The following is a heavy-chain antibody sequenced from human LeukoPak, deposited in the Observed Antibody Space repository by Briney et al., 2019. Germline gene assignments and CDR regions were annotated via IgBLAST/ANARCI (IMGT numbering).Heavy chain of an antibody. Sequence: GASVKVSFKASGYTFTSYYMHWVRQAPGQGLEWMGIINPSGGSTSYAQKFQGRVTMTRDMSTSTVYMELSSLRSEDTAVYYCARVSSEYQLPDYWGQETLVTVSS. D-gene: IGHD2-2*01. V-gene: IGHV1-46*01. CDR3: ARVSSEYQLPDY. CDR2: INPSGGST. J-gene: IGHJ4*02. CDR1: GYTFTSYY.